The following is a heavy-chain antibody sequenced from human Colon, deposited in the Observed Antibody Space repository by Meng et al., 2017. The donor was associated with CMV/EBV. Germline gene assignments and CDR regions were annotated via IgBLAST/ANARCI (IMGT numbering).Heavy chain of an antibody. J-gene: IGHJ4*02. Sequence: LETLSLTCTVSGDSMSGYYWTWLRQSPGKRLEWIGYVHYSGSTSYNPSLKSRVTMSIDTSKNQFFLNLNSVTAADTAVYYCTRGFPGGYYAVFSDYWGQGTLVTVSS. D-gene: IGHD2-2*01. CDR1: GDSMSGYY. CDR3: TRGFPGGYYAVFSDY. V-gene: IGHV4-59*01. CDR2: VHYSGST.